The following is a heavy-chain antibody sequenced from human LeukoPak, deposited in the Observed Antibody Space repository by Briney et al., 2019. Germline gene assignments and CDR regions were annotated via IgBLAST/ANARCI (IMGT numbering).Heavy chain of an antibody. D-gene: IGHD6-6*01. J-gene: IGHJ4*02. CDR2: ISGSGGST. CDR3: AKGTRIAARSLTPFDY. Sequence: GGSLRLSCAASGFTFSSYVMNWVRQAPGKGLEWVSGISGSGGSTYYVDSVKGRFTISRDNSKNTLYLQMNSLRAEDTAVYYCAKGTRIAARSLTPFDYWDQGTLVTVSS. V-gene: IGHV3-23*01. CDR1: GFTFSSYV.